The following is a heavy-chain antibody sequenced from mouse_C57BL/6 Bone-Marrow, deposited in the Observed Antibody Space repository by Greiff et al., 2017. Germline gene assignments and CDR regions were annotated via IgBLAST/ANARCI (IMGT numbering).Heavy chain of an antibody. Sequence: QVQLQQSGPELVKPGASVKISCKASGYAFSSSWMNWVKQRPGKGLEWIGRIYPGDGDTNYNGKFKGKATLTADKSSSTAYMQLSSLTSEDSAVXCCARIALVGRVVATDYFDYWGQGTTLTVSS. J-gene: IGHJ2*01. CDR2: IYPGDGDT. D-gene: IGHD1-1*01. CDR1: GYAFSSSW. CDR3: ARIALVGRVVATDYFDY. V-gene: IGHV1-82*01.